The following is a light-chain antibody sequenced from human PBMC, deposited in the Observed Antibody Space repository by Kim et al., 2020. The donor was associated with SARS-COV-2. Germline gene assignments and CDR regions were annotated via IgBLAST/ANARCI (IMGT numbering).Light chain of an antibody. CDR3: QQRQD. J-gene: IGKJ2*01. Sequence: EIVLTQSPATLSLSPGERATLSCRASQSVSSYLAWYQQKPGQAPRLLIYDASNRATGIPARFSGSGSGTDFTLTISSLEPEDFAVYYCQQRQDFGQGTKLEI. V-gene: IGKV3-11*01. CDR1: QSVSSY. CDR2: DAS.